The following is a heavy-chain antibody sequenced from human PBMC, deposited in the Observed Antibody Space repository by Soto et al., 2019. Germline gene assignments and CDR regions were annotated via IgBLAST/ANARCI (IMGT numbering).Heavy chain of an antibody. CDR2: IYHSGST. CDR1: GGSISSSNW. Sequence: QVQLQESGPGLVKPSGTLSLTCAVSGGSISSSNWWSWVRQPPGKGLEWIGEIYHSGSTNYNPSLKSRVTLSVDKSKNQFSLKLSSVTAADTAVYYCATAIVGATTSFYHGMDVWGQGTTVTVSS. CDR3: ATAIVGATTSFYHGMDV. J-gene: IGHJ6*02. D-gene: IGHD1-26*01. V-gene: IGHV4-4*02.